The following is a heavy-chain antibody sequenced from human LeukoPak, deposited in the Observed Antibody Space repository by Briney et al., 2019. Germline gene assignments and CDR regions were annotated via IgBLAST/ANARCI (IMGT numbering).Heavy chain of an antibody. J-gene: IGHJ4*02. CDR1: GGSISSGGYY. CDR3: ARAPLRELRLRYFDY. D-gene: IGHD1-26*01. Sequence: SQTLSLTCTVSGGSISSGGYYWSWIRQPPGKGLEWIGYIYHSGSTYYNPSLKSRVTISVDRSKNQFSLKLSSVTAADTAVYYCARAPLRELRLRYFDYWGQGTLVTVSS. CDR2: IYHSGST. V-gene: IGHV4-30-2*01.